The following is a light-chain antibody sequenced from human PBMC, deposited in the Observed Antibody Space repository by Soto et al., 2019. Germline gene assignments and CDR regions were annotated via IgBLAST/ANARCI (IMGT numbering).Light chain of an antibody. CDR3: QQYGSSRWT. CDR1: QSVSSSY. V-gene: IGKV3-20*01. CDR2: GAS. Sequence: EIVLTQSPGTLSLSPGERATLSCRASQSVSSSYLAWYQQKPGQAPRLLIYGASRRATGIPDRFSGSGSGTDFTLTISRLEPEDFAVYYCQQYGSSRWTFGQGTKVEI. J-gene: IGKJ1*01.